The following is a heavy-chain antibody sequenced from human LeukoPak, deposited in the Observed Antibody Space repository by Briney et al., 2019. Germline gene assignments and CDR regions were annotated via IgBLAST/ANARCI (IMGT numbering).Heavy chain of an antibody. J-gene: IGHJ3*02. CDR1: GFTFSSYA. CDR3: ARTHTAMVDDAFDI. V-gene: IGHV3-64*01. CDR2: ISSNGGST. Sequence: PGGSLRLSCAASGFTFSSYAMHWVRQAPGKGLEYVSAISSNGGSTYYANSVKGRFTICRDNSKNTLYLQMGSLRAVDMAVYYCARTHTAMVDDAFDIWGQGTMVTVSS. D-gene: IGHD5-18*01.